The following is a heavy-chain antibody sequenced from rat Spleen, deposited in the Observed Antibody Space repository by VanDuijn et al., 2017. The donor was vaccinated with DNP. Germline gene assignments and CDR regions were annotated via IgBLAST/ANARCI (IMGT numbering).Heavy chain of an antibody. CDR2: INSAGST. V-gene: IGHV3-3*01. D-gene: IGHD1-6*01. CDR3: ATHTSYVYYGLLYYFDY. CDR1: GYSITSSYR. Sequence: EVQLQESGPGLVRPSQSLSLTCSVTGYSITSSYRWNWIRKFPGNELEWMGYINSAGSTNYNPSLKSRISITRDTSKNQFFRQVNSVTTEDTATNYCATHTSYVYYGLLYYFDYWGQGVMVTVSS. J-gene: IGHJ2*01.